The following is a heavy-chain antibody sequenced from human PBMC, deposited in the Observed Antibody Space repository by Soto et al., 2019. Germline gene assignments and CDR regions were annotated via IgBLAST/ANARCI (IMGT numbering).Heavy chain of an antibody. J-gene: IGHJ4*02. CDR1: GFSVGSNY. Sequence: GSLRLSCAASGFSVGSNYMTWVRQAPGKGLEWVSLMDSGGSTYYADSVKGRFTISRDNSKNTLYLQMNSLRAEDTAVYHCAREWYSSSGPHFDCWGQGTLVTVSS. V-gene: IGHV3-53*01. CDR2: MDSGGST. CDR3: AREWYSSSGPHFDC. D-gene: IGHD6-6*01.